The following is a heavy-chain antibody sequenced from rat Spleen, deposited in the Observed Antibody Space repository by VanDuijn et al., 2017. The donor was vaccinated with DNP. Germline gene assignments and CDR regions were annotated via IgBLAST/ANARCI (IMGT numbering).Heavy chain of an antibody. V-gene: IGHV3-1*01. J-gene: IGHJ4*01. CDR1: GYSITSNY. CDR3: ARLRLEWEVRAMDA. Sequence: EVQLQESGPGLVKPSQSLSLTCSVTGYSITSNYWGWIRQFPGNKMEYIGHISYSGSTRYNPSLKSRISITRDTSKNKFFLQLNSLTTEDTATYYCARLRLEWEVRAMDAWGQGTSVTVSS. D-gene: IGHD1-1*01. CDR2: ISYSGST.